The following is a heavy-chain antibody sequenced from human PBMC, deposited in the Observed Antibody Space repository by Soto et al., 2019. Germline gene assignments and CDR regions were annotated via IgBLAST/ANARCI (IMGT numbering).Heavy chain of an antibody. Sequence: EVQLLESGGGLVPPGGSLRLSCAASGFTFSSYAMSWVRQAPGEGLEWLAGITFRGDNTYYADSVKGRFTLSRDNSRNWLDLQMNSLKVEDTALYYCAKLGTMGVFDNWGQGTVLTVSS. V-gene: IGHV3-23*01. J-gene: IGHJ4*02. CDR1: GFTFSSYA. CDR3: AKLGTMGVFDN. CDR2: ITFRGDNT. D-gene: IGHD1-1*01.